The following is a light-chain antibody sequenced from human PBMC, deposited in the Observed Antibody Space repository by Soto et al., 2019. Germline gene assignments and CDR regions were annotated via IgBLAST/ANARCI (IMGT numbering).Light chain of an antibody. V-gene: IGKV3-11*01. Sequence: EIVLTQSPATLSLSPGDTATLSCRASQSVSSLLAWYQHKPPQAPRLLIHGASNRATGIPARFGGSGSGTEFTLTSSRLAPDDSAVYYCQPRRPWPFTFVPGTKVDI. CDR3: QPRRPWPFT. CDR2: GAS. J-gene: IGKJ3*01. CDR1: QSVSSL.